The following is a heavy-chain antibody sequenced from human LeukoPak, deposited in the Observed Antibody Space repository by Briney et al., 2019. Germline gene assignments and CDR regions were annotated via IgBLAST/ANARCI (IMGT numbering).Heavy chain of an antibody. CDR2: IRYDGSNK. J-gene: IGHJ3*02. V-gene: IGHV3-30*02. Sequence: GGSLRLSCAASGFTFSSYGMHWVRQAPGKGLEWVAFIRYDGSNKYYADSVKGRFTISRDNSKNTLHLQMNSLRAEDTAVYYCAKSWIQLWFGAFDIWGQGTMVTVSS. CDR1: GFTFSSYG. CDR3: AKSWIQLWFGAFDI. D-gene: IGHD5-18*01.